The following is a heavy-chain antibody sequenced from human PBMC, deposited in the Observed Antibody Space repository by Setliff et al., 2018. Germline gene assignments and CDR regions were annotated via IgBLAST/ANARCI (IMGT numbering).Heavy chain of an antibody. J-gene: IGHJ6*03. CDR1: GYAFTGYF. Sequence: ASVKVSCKTSGYAFTGYFIHWVRQAPRQGLEWLGWINPKSGVTSYAQSFQGRIAMTRDTSINTVYMELNSLTSDDAAVYFCAREGGLQGATSYYYFYNYINVWGKGTKVTVSS. D-gene: IGHD1-26*01. V-gene: IGHV1-2*02. CDR2: INPKSGVT. CDR3: AREGGLQGATSYYYFYNYINV.